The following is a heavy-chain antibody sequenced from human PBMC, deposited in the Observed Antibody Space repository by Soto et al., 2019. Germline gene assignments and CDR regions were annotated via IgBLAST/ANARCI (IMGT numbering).Heavy chain of an antibody. CDR3: ARGAVVNFDS. V-gene: IGHV4-30-2*01. Sequence: QLQLQESGSGLVKPSQTLSLTCAVSGGSISSGGSSWTWIRQPPGKDLEWIGYIYHSGSTYYNPSLKSRVTISVDRSKNQFSLKLTSVTAADTAVYYCARGAVVNFDSWGQGTLVTVSS. CDR2: IYHSGST. CDR1: GGSISSGGSS. D-gene: IGHD3-22*01. J-gene: IGHJ4*02.